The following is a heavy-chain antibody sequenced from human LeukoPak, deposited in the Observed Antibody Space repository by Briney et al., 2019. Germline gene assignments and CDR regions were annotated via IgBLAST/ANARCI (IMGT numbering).Heavy chain of an antibody. J-gene: IGHJ4*02. Sequence: SVKVSCKASGGTFSSYAISWVRQAPGQGLEWMGGIIPIFGTANYAQKFQGRVTITADESTSTAYMELSSLRPEDTAVYYCARGTAAVNFPFDYWGRGTLVTVSS. V-gene: IGHV1-69*01. CDR1: GGTFSSYA. CDR3: ARGTAAVNFPFDY. CDR2: IIPIFGTA. D-gene: IGHD6-13*01.